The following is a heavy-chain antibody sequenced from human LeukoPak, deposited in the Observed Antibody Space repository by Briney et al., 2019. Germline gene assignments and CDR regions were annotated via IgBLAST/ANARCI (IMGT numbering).Heavy chain of an antibody. D-gene: IGHD2-8*02. J-gene: IGHJ6*03. Sequence: PGGSLRLSCAASGFTFRTYWISWVRQAPGKGLEWVANIKEDGSEKYYLDSVKGRFTISRDNAKKSLSLQMNNLRAEDTAVYYCARDPSLTTGYYYYMDVWGKGTTVTVSS. CDR1: GFTFRTYW. CDR2: IKEDGSEK. V-gene: IGHV3-7*01. CDR3: ARDPSLTTGYYYYMDV.